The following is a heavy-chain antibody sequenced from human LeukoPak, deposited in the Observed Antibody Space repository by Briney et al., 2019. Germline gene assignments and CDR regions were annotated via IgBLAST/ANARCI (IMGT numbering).Heavy chain of an antibody. J-gene: IGHJ4*02. CDR2: IYNDGRT. D-gene: IGHD3-22*01. CDR1: GFTVTSNY. V-gene: IGHV3-66*01. Sequence: GGSLRLSCAASGFTVTSNYMSWARQAPGKGLEWVSVIYNDGRTYYADSVKGRFTISRDNSRNTLYLQMNSLRAEDTAVYYCARESNSGYYLSYWGQGTLVTVSS. CDR3: ARESNSGYYLSY.